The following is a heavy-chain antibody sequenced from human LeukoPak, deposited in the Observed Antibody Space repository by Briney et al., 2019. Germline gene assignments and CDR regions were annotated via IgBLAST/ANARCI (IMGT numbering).Heavy chain of an antibody. D-gene: IGHD3-10*01. CDR1: GGSISSYN. J-gene: IGHJ6*03. V-gene: IGHV4-59*08. CDR2: IYYSGST. Sequence: SETLSLTSTVSGGSISSYNWSWIRQPPGQGLEWIGYIYYSGSTNYNPSLKSRVTISVDTSKNQFSLKLSSVTAADTAVYYCARLFSRSAYSYYYYYMDVWGKGTTVTVSS. CDR3: ARLFSRSAYSYYYYYMDV.